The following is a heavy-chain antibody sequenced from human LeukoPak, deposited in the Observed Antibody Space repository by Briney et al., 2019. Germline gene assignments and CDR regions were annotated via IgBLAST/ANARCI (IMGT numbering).Heavy chain of an antibody. CDR3: ARDYCGGDCYLDNWFDP. CDR1: GGSISSGSYY. V-gene: IGHV4-61*02. Sequence: SETLSLTCTVSGGSISSGSYYWSWIRQPAGKGQEWIGRIYTSGSTNYNPSLKSRVTISVDTSKNQFSLKLSSVTAADTAVYYCARDYCGGDCYLDNWFDPWGQGTLVTVSS. J-gene: IGHJ5*02. D-gene: IGHD2-21*01. CDR2: IYTSGST.